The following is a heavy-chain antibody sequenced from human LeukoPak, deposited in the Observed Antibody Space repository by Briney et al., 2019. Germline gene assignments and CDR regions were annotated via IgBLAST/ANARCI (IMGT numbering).Heavy chain of an antibody. J-gene: IGHJ4*02. CDR2: TYYRSKWYN. V-gene: IGHV6-1*01. Sequence: SQTLSLTCALSGDSLSSNSAAWSWIRQSPSRCLEWLGTTYYRSKWYNDYAVSVKTRITIDPDTSKNQFSLQLNSVTPEDTSVYYCARDPRTPSFDFWGQGTLVTVSS. CDR3: ARDPRTPSFDF. D-gene: IGHD1-14*01. CDR1: GDSLSSNSAA.